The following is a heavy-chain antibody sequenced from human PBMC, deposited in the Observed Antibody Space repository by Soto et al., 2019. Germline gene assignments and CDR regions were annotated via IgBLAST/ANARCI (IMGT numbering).Heavy chain of an antibody. CDR3: ARTYWKNWFDP. CDR2: IYYSGST. CDR1: GGSISSGGYY. J-gene: IGHJ5*02. V-gene: IGHV4-31*03. Sequence: SETLSLTCTVSGGSISSGGYYWSWIRQHPGKGLEWIGYIYYSGSTYYNPPLKSRVTISVDTSKNQFSLKLSSVTAADTAVYYCARTYWKNWFDPWGQGTPVTVSS. D-gene: IGHD1-1*01.